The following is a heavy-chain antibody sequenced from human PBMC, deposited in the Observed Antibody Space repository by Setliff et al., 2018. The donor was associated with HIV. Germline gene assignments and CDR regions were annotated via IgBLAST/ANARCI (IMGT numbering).Heavy chain of an antibody. D-gene: IGHD1-26*01. Sequence: GGSLRLSCAASGFTFNNHAINWVRQPLGKGLQWVSGISGSGSRPFYADSVKGRFSISRDNAKNTLYLQMNDLRGEDTAVYYCAILSYSSGWGQGTQVTVSS. J-gene: IGHJ4*02. CDR2: ISGSGSRP. V-gene: IGHV3-23*01. CDR1: GFTFNNHA. CDR3: AILSYSSG.